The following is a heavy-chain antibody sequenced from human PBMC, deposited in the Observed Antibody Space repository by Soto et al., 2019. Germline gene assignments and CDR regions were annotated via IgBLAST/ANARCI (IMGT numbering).Heavy chain of an antibody. V-gene: IGHV4-59*01. CDR3: VRHPPYSGSYYTFDY. CDR2: IYYTGST. CDR1: GGSISSYY. Sequence: SETLSLTCTVSGGSISSYYWSWIRQPPGKGLEWIGYIYYTGSTNYNPSLKSRVTISVDTSKNQFSLKLSSVTAADTAVYYCVRHPPYSGSYYTFDYWGQGTLVTVSS. D-gene: IGHD1-26*01. J-gene: IGHJ4*02.